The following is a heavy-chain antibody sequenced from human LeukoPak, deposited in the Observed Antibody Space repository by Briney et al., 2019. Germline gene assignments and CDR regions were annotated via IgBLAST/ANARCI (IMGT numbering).Heavy chain of an antibody. Sequence: PGGSLRLSCAASGFTFSSYAIHWVRQAPGKGLEWVAVISYDGSNKYYADSVKGRFTISRDNSKNTLYLQMNSLRAEDTAVYYCARDRGRYGDYCFDYWGQGTLVTVSS. D-gene: IGHD4-17*01. CDR3: ARDRGRYGDYCFDY. CDR1: GFTFSSYA. CDR2: ISYDGSNK. V-gene: IGHV3-30-3*01. J-gene: IGHJ4*02.